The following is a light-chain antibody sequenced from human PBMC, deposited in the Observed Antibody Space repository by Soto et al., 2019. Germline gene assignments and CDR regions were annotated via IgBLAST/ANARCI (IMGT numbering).Light chain of an antibody. CDR3: QQLNSYPYT. CDR1: QGISRY. J-gene: IGKJ2*01. CDR2: VAS. V-gene: IGKV1-9*01. Sequence: DIQLTQSPSFMSASVGDRVTITCRASQGISRYLAWYQQEPGKAPKLLIYVASTVQSGVPSKFSGSGSGTELTLTISSLQPEDFATYYCQQLNSYPYTFGQGTKLEIK.